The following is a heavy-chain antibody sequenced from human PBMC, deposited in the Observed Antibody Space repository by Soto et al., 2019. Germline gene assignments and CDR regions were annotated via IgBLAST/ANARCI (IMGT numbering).Heavy chain of an antibody. CDR3: ARSTYSGYDLNWFDP. CDR2: IIPIFGTA. CDR1: GGTFSSYA. Sequence: SVKVSCKASGGTFSSYAISWVRQAPGRGLEWMGGIIPIFGTANYAQKFQGRVTITADESTSTAYMELSSLRSEDTAVYYCARSTYSGYDLNWFDPWGQGTLVTVSS. V-gene: IGHV1-69*13. D-gene: IGHD5-12*01. J-gene: IGHJ5*02.